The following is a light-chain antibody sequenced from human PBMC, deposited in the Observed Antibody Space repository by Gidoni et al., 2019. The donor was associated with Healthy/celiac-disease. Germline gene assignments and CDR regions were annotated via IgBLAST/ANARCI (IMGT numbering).Light chain of an antibody. V-gene: IGKV1-39*01. J-gene: IGKJ5*01. CDR1: QSLSSY. Sequence: DIQMTQSPSSLSASVGDRVTITCRASQSLSSYLNWYQQKQGKAPKLLIYAASSLQSWVPSRFSGSESGTDFTPTISSLQPEDFATYYCQQSYSTPITFGQGTRLEIK. CDR3: QQSYSTPIT. CDR2: AAS.